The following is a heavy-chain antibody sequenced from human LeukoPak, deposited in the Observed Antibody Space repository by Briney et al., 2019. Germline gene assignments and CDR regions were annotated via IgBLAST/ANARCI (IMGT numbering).Heavy chain of an antibody. V-gene: IGHV3-33*01. J-gene: IGHJ4*02. CDR1: GFTFSSYG. D-gene: IGHD2-15*01. CDR3: ASLVVVAATPEYFDS. CDR2: IWYDGSNK. Sequence: GGSLRLSCAASGFTFSSYGMHWVRQAPGKGLEWVAVIWYDGSNKYYADSVRGRFTISRDNSKNTLYLQMNSLRAEDTAVYYCASLVVVAATPEYFDSWGQGTLVTVSS.